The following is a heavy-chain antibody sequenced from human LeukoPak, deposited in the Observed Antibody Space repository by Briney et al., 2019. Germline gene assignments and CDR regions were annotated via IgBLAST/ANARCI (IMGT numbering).Heavy chain of an antibody. J-gene: IGHJ3*02. D-gene: IGHD1-1*01. Sequence: RASVKVSCRVSGYTLTELSMHWVRQAPGKGLEWMGGIIPIFGTANYAQKFQGRVTITADESTSTAYMELSSLRSEDTAVYYCARYAELEPDAFDIWGQGTMVTVSS. CDR3: ARYAELEPDAFDI. V-gene: IGHV1-69*13. CDR1: GYTLTELS. CDR2: IIPIFGTA.